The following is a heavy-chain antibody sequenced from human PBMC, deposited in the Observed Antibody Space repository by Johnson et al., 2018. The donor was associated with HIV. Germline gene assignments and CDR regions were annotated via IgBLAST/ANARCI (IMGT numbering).Heavy chain of an antibody. D-gene: IGHD3-22*01. CDR3: ARQHYYDSSGQGGGLDI. J-gene: IGHJ3*02. CDR1: GFTFSSYG. CDR2: ISYDGSNK. Sequence: QVQLVESGGGLDQPGGSLRLSCAASGFTFSSYGMHWVRQAPGKGLEWVAVISYDGSNKYYADSVKGRFTISRDNSKNTLYLQMNSLRAEDTALYYCARQHYYDSSGQGGGLDIWGHGTLVTVSS. V-gene: IGHV3-30*03.